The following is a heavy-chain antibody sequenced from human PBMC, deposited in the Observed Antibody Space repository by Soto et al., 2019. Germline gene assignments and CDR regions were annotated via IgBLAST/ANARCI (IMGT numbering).Heavy chain of an antibody. J-gene: IGHJ4*02. CDR3: AKEYYVGGYSSGWYSY. Sequence: TGGAPRLSRAASGFTFCSYAMSWGRPAPGEGLEWVSAISGSGGSTYYADSVKGRFTISRDNSKNTLYLQMNSLRAEDTAVYYCAKEYYVGGYSSGWYSYWGQGTLVTVSS. CDR1: GFTFCSYA. CDR2: ISGSGGST. D-gene: IGHD6-19*01. V-gene: IGHV3-23*01.